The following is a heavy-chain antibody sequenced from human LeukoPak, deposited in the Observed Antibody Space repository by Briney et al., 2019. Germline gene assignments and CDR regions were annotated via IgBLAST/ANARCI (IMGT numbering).Heavy chain of an antibody. CDR1: GYTFTSYG. CDR2: IIPIFGTA. V-gene: IGHV1-69*13. CDR3: ASDVDTAFDY. Sequence: ASVKVSCKASGYTFTSYGISWVRQAPGQGLEWMGGIIPIFGTANYAQKFQGRVTITADESTSTAYMELSSLRSEDTAVYYCASDVDTAFDYWGQGTLVTVSS. J-gene: IGHJ4*02. D-gene: IGHD5-18*01.